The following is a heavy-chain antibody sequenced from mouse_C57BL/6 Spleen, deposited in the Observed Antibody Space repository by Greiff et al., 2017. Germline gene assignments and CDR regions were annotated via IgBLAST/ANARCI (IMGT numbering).Heavy chain of an antibody. V-gene: IGHV6-3*01. CDR2: IRSKSDNYAT. J-gene: IGHJ2*01. D-gene: IGHD2-4*01. CDR3: TGPLICYDYDGFDY. Sequence: EVQLQESGGGLVQPGGSMKLSCVASGFTFSNYWMNWVRQSPEKGLEWVAQIRSKSDNYATHHAVSVKGEFTISRDDSKSSVYLQMHNLRAADTGIYYYTGPLICYDYDGFDYWGQGTTLTVSS. CDR1: GFTFSNYW.